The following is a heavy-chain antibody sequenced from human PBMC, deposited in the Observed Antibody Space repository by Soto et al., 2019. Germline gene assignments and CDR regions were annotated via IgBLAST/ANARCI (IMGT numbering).Heavy chain of an antibody. CDR3: ARDLEDNVLRFLAWLYGEHAFDI. CDR1: GFTFSSYS. J-gene: IGHJ3*02. V-gene: IGHV3-21*01. Sequence: GGSLRLSCAASGFTFSSYSMNWVRQAPGKGLEWVSSISSSSSYIYYADSVKGRFTISRDNAKNSLYLQMNSLRAEDTAVYYCARDLEDNVLRFLAWLYGEHAFDICGQGTMVTV. D-gene: IGHD3-3*01. CDR2: ISSSSSYI.